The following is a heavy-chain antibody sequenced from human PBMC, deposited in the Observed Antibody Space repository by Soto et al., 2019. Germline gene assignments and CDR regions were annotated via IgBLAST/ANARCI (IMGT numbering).Heavy chain of an antibody. Sequence: EVQLVESGGGMVKPGGSLRLSCATSGFTFSSYSMNWVRQAPGKGLEWVSSISSSSSYTYYADSVKGRFTISRDNAKNPLYLQTNSLRAEDTSLYYCSRPPNYYDSRAYYGYWGQGTLVTVSS. CDR1: GFTFSSYS. V-gene: IGHV3-21*01. J-gene: IGHJ4*02. CDR3: SRPPNYYDSRAYYGY. CDR2: ISSSSSYT. D-gene: IGHD3-22*01.